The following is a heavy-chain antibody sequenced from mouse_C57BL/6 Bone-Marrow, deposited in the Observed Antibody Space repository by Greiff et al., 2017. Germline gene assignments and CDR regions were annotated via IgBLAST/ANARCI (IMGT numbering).Heavy chain of an antibody. CDR3: ARNGGALILPLYYYAMDY. V-gene: IGHV2-9-1*01. J-gene: IGHJ4*01. CDR1: GFSLTSYA. Sequence: VQLVESGPGLVAPSQSLSITCTVSGFSLTSYAISWVRQPPGKGLEWLGVIWTGGGTNYNSALKSRLSISKDNSKSQVFLKMNSLQTDDTARYYCARNGGALILPLYYYAMDYWGQGTSVTVSS. D-gene: IGHD1-1*01. CDR2: IWTGGGT.